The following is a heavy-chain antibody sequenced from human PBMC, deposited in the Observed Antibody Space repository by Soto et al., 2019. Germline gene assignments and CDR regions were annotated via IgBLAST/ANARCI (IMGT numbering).Heavy chain of an antibody. CDR2: ISRSGDII. V-gene: IGHV3-11*01. CDR3: ARNGDFYDSSGYFLRDAFDI. Sequence: QVPVVESGGGLVQPGGSLRLSCAASGFTFSDYYMSWIRQAPGKGPEWISYISRSGDIIDYADSVRGRFTISGGSAQNSLYLQMDSLRAEDTAVYYCARNGDFYDSSGYFLRDAFDIWGQGTMVTVSS. CDR1: GFTFSDYY. D-gene: IGHD3-22*01. J-gene: IGHJ3*02.